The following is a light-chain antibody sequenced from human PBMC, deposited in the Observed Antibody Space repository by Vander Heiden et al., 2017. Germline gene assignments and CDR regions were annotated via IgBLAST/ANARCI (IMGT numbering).Light chain of an antibody. CDR3: QQFDTSAYT. J-gene: IGKJ2*01. V-gene: IGKV3-20*01. Sequence: EIVLTQSPDTLSLSPGERATLSCRASQSVSSSDLAWYQQKPGQAPRLLIYGTSSRATGIPDRFSGSGSGTDFTLTITRLEPEDFAVYYCQQFDTSAYTFGQGTKLEIK. CDR1: QSVSSSD. CDR2: GTS.